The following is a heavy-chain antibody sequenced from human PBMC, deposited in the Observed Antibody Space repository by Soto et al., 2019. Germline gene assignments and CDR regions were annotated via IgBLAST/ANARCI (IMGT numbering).Heavy chain of an antibody. CDR1: GYTFTSYD. CDR3: ARSIVVVTALDY. V-gene: IGHV1-3*01. J-gene: IGHJ4*02. CDR2: INANNGNT. D-gene: IGHD2-21*02. Sequence: ASVKVSCKASGYTFTSYDINWVRQATGQRLEWMGWINANNGNTKYAQKFQGRVTITRDTSASTAYMELSSLRSEDTAVYYCARSIVVVTALDYWGQGTLVTVSS.